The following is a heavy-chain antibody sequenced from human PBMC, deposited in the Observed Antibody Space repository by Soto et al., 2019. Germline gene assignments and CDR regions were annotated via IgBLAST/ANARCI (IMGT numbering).Heavy chain of an antibody. CDR2: IIPMFGTA. V-gene: IGHV1-69*12. Sequence: QVQLVQSGAEVKKPESSVKVSCKAPGGTFSTYAISWVRQAPGQGLEWMGGIIPMFGTANYAQRFQDRVTITADHSTNTVYMELSSLRSEATAVYFCASGIQLWLRRINNGYSGWGQGTLVTVSS. D-gene: IGHD5-18*01. J-gene: IGHJ4*02. CDR1: GGTFSTYA. CDR3: ASGIQLWLRRINNGYSG.